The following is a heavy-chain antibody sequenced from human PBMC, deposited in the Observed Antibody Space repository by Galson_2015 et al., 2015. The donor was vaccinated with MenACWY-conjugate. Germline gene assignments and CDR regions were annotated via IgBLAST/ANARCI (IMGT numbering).Heavy chain of an antibody. CDR2: ISSAGSCI. CDR1: GFTFSSNT. D-gene: IGHD2/OR15-2a*01. CDR3: AKSLTIVDY. Sequence: SLRLSCAASGFTFSSNTMNWVRQAPGKGLEWVSSISSAGSCIYYSVSVKGRITISRDNAANSLHLKMNSLRDEDTTVYYCAKSLTIVDYWG. V-gene: IGHV3-48*02. J-gene: IGHJ4*01.